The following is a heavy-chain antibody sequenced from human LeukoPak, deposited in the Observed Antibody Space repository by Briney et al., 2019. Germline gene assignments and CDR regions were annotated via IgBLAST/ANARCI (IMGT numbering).Heavy chain of an antibody. CDR3: ARDKYGDQYYFDY. CDR2: ITISGRTA. D-gene: IGHD4-17*01. Sequence: GGSLRLSCLASGFTFSNYAMSWVRQAPGKGLEWGSGITISGRTAYYADSVKGRFTISRDNFKNTLYLQMNSLRAEDTAVYYCARDKYGDQYYFDYWGQGTLVTVSS. CDR1: GFTFSNYA. J-gene: IGHJ4*02. V-gene: IGHV3-23*01.